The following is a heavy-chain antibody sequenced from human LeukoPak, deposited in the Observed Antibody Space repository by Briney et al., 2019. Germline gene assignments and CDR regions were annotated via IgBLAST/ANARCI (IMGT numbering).Heavy chain of an antibody. V-gene: IGHV1-8*01. Sequence: ASVKVSWKASGYTFTSYDINWVRQATEQGLEWMGWMNPNSGNTGYAQKFQGRVTMTRNTSISTAYMELSSLRSEDTAVYYCARVAESSGYSGQFDYWGQGTLVTVSS. CDR2: MNPNSGNT. CDR3: ARVAESSGYSGQFDY. CDR1: GYTFTSYD. J-gene: IGHJ4*02. D-gene: IGHD3-22*01.